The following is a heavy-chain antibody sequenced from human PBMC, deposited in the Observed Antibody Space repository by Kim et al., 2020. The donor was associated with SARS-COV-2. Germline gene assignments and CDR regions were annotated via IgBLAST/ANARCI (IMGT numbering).Heavy chain of an antibody. CDR2: IYYSGST. CDR3: ARGLSVGGMIPFGGVIANEYFFYC. Sequence: SETLSLTCTVYGGSISSSSYYWGRIRPPPGQELVWIVSIYYSGSTYPNPSLKSRVTISVDTYKNQFSLNPISVTAADTAVFYCARGLSVGGMIPFGGVIANEYFFYCWVQGTLVTVSS. CDR1: GGSISSSSYY. V-gene: IGHV4-39*07. D-gene: IGHD3-16*02. J-gene: IGHJ4*02.